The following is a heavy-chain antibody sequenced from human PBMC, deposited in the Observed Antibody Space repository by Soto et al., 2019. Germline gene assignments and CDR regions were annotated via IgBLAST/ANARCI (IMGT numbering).Heavy chain of an antibody. V-gene: IGHV1-3*01. J-gene: IGHJ5*02. Sequence: QVQLVQSGAEVKKPGASVKVSCKASGYTFTSYAMHWVRQAPGQRLEWMGWINAGNGNTKYSQKFQGRVTITRDKSANTAYNELSSLRSEDTAVYYCARTYSSIQNWFDPWGQGTLVTVSS. CDR3: ARTYSSIQNWFDP. CDR1: GYTFTSYA. D-gene: IGHD6-13*01. CDR2: INAGNGNT.